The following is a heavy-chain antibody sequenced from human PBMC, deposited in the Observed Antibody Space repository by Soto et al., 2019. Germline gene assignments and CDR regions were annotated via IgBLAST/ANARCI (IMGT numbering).Heavy chain of an antibody. Sequence: SETLSLTCVVYGGSFIGHYWSWIRQPPGKGLEWIGEINHSGSTNYNPSLKSRVTISVDTSKNQFSLRLSSVTAADTAVYYCARHLVDGSGIEYFDYWRQRPLVTAS. CDR2: INHSGST. CDR1: GGSFIGHY. V-gene: IGHV4-34*01. J-gene: IGHJ4*02. CDR3: ARHLVDGSGIEYFDY. D-gene: IGHD3-10*01.